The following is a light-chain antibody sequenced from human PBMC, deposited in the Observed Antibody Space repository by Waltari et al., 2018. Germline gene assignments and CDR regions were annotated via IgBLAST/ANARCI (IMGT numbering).Light chain of an antibody. CDR1: QSVSSN. J-gene: IGKJ1*01. V-gene: IGKV3-15*01. Sequence: EIVMTQSPATLSVSPGERASLSCRASQSVSSNLAWYQQKPGQAPRLLSSGASTRATGIPARFSGSGSGTEFTLTISSLQSEDFAVYYCQQYNNWPPWTFGQGTKVEIK. CDR2: GAS. CDR3: QQYNNWPPWT.